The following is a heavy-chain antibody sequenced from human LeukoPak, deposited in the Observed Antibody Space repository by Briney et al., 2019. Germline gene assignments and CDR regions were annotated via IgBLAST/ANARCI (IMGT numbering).Heavy chain of an antibody. J-gene: IGHJ4*02. CDR2: INQSGST. D-gene: IGHD3-3*01. V-gene: IGHV4-34*01. Sequence: GSLRLSCAASGFTFSRYSMNWVRQPPGKGLEWIGEINQSGSTNYNPSLKSRVTISVDTSKNHFSLKLSSVTAADTAVYYCARHGEEGLFFFDYWGQGTLVTVSS. CDR3: ARHGEEGLFFFDY. CDR1: GFTFSRYS.